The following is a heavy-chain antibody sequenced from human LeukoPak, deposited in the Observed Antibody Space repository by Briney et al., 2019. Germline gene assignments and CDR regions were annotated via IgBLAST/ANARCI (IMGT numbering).Heavy chain of an antibody. CDR2: ISYDGGNK. Sequence: GGSLRLSCAASGFTFSSYAMHWVRQAPGKGLEWVAVISYDGGNKYYADSVKGRFTISRDNSKNTLYLQMNSLRAEDTAVYYCARAHELFDYWGQGTLVTVSS. CDR3: ARAHELFDY. J-gene: IGHJ4*02. CDR1: GFTFSSYA. V-gene: IGHV3-30-3*01. D-gene: IGHD1-26*01.